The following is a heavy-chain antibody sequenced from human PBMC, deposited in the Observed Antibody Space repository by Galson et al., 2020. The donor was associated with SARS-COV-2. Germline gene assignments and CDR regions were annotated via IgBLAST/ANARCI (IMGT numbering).Heavy chain of an antibody. D-gene: IGHD6-19*01. V-gene: IGHV3-7*05. CDR3: ARDMAVAGTGNYYYYGMDV. J-gene: IGHJ6*02. CDR2: IKQDGSEK. Sequence: GESLKISCAASGFTFSSYWMRWVRQAPGKGLEWVANIKQDGSEKYYVDSVKGRFTISRDNAKNSLYLQMNSLRAEDTAVYYCARDMAVAGTGNYYYYGMDVWGQGTTVTVSS. CDR1: GFTFSSYW.